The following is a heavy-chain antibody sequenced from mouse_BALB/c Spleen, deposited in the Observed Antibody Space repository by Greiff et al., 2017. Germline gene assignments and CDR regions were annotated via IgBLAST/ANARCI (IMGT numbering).Heavy chain of an antibody. CDR3: ARSRYFDY. CDR1: GYTFTSYW. V-gene: IGHV1-7*01. J-gene: IGHJ2*01. Sequence: QVQLQQSGAELAKPGASVKMSCKASGYTFTSYWMHWVKQRPGQGLEWIGYINPSTGYTEYNQKFKDKATLTADKSSSTAYMQLSSLTSEDSAVYYCARSRYFDYWGQGTTRTVSS. CDR2: INPSTGYT.